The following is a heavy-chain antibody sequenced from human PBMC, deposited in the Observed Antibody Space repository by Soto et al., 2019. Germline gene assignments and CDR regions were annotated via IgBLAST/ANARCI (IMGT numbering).Heavy chain of an antibody. CDR1: RFTFSSYW. CDR2: IYSGGST. D-gene: IGHD2-2*01. CDR3: ARDSVVPAALDAFDI. Sequence: EVQLVESGGGLVQPGGSLRLSCEGSRFTFSSYWMHWVRQAPGKGLEWVSVIYSGGSTYYADSVKGRFTISRDNSKNTLYLQMNSLRAEDTAVYYCARDSVVPAALDAFDIWGQRTMVTVSS. J-gene: IGHJ3*02. V-gene: IGHV3-66*01.